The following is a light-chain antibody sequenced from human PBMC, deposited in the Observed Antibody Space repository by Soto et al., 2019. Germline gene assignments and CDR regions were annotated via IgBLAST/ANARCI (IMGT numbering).Light chain of an antibody. J-gene: IGLJ1*01. CDR3: RSHVCETTYV. V-gene: IGLV2-23*01. Sequence: QSVLTHPASVSGSPGQPITISCSGTSSNNWGYNVVSWYQQHPGKAPKVIIYEAIKRPSGVSNRFSGSISGTPASLTISGIQAAAEAHYSCRSHVCETTYVFGGGHNVTDL. CDR1: SSNNWGYNV. CDR2: EAI.